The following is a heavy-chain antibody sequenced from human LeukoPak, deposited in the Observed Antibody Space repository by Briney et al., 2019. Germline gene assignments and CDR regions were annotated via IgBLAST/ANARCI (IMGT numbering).Heavy chain of an antibody. CDR2: ISSSSSYI. V-gene: IGHV3-21*01. Sequence: PGGSLRLSCAASGFTFSSYSMNWVRQASGKGLEWVSSISSSSSYIYYADSVKGRFTISRDNAKNSLYLQMNSLRAEDTAVYYCARGLGREMAYTAFDIWGQGTMVTVSS. CDR3: ARGLGREMAYTAFDI. D-gene: IGHD5-24*01. J-gene: IGHJ3*02. CDR1: GFTFSSYS.